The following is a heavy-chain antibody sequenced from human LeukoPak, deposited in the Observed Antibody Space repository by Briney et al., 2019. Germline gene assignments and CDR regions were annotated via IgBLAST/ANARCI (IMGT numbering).Heavy chain of an antibody. J-gene: IGHJ4*02. V-gene: IGHV3-9*01. Sequence: GRSLRLSCAASGFTFDDYAMHWVRQAPGKGLEWVSGISWNSGSIGYADSVKGRFTISRDNSKNTLYLQMNSLRAEDTAVYYCAKDHTPSSWYPSGYWGQGTLVTVSS. CDR3: AKDHTPSSWYPSGY. CDR2: ISWNSGSI. CDR1: GFTFDDYA. D-gene: IGHD6-13*01.